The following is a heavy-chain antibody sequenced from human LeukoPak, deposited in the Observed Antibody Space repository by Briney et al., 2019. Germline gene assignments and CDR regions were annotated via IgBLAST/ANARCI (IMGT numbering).Heavy chain of an antibody. J-gene: IGHJ5*02. D-gene: IGHD3-22*01. Sequence: PGGSLRLSCAASGFTFSTYAMHWVRQAPGKGLEWVTAISYDGSDNYDSDSVKGRFSISRDNSKNTLYLQMNSLRLEDTAVYYCARGGFYYDSSAYAWGQGTLVTVSS. CDR3: ARGGFYYDSSAYA. V-gene: IGHV3-30*04. CDR1: GFTFSTYA. CDR2: ISYDGSDN.